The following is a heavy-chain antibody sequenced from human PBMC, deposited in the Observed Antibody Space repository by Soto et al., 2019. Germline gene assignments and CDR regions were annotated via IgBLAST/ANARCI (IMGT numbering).Heavy chain of an antibody. CDR2: INWNGEST. Sequence: GGSLRLSCEASGFRIDDYGFTWVRQRPGKGLEWVSGINWNGESTGYADSVKGRFTISRDNAKNSLYLQMKSLTVEDSALYLCARGGYAAGDFSGNFDYWGQGALVTVSS. V-gene: IGHV3-20*01. D-gene: IGHD3-16*02. J-gene: IGHJ4*02. CDR1: GFRIDDYG. CDR3: ARGGYAAGDFSGNFDY.